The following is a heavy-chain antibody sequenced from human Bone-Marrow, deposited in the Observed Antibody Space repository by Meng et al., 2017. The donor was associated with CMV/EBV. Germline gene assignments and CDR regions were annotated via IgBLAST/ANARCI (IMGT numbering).Heavy chain of an antibody. CDR3: ARDADIAAAGYYYYGMDV. J-gene: IGHJ6*02. V-gene: IGHV3-66*02. Sequence: GGSLRLSCAASGFTVSSNYMSWVRQAPGKGLEWVSVIYSGGSTYYADSVKGRFTISRDNSKNTLYLQMNSLRAEDTAVYYCARDADIAAAGYYYYGMDVWGQGTTVTVSS. CDR2: IYSGGST. CDR1: GFTVSSNY. D-gene: IGHD6-13*01.